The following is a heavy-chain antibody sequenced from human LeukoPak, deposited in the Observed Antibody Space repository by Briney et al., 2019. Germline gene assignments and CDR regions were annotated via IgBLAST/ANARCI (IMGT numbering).Heavy chain of an antibody. V-gene: IGHV3-74*01. CDR1: GVTFSRYW. CDR2: IYSDGNDR. J-gene: IGHJ4*02. Sequence: PGGSLRLSCAASGVTFSRYWMYWVRQAPGKGLVWVSGIYSDGNDRRYADSVKGRFTISRDNAKNTVFLQMNSPRAEDTAVYYCVPADKQWGQGTLVTVSS. D-gene: IGHD6-13*01. CDR3: VPADKQ.